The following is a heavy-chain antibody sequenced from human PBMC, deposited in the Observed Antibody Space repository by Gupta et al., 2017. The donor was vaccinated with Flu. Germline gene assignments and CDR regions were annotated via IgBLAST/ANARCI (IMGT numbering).Heavy chain of an antibody. Sequence: EVQLVESGGGLVKPGGSLRLSCTASGFPFSSSCMRWVRQAPGKGLGWVSRVYNDADAGTTEYTAPVKGRFTMSRDDSKKTLELKMNSLKTEDTAVYYCTPDISEIGALSWGQGTLVTVSS. V-gene: IGHV3-15*05. D-gene: IGHD1-26*01. CDR1: GFPFSSSC. CDR3: TPDISEIGALS. J-gene: IGHJ5*02. CDR2: VYNDADAGTT.